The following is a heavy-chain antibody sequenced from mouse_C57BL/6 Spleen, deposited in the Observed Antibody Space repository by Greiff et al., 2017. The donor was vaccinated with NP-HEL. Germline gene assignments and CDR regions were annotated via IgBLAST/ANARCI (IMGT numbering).Heavy chain of an antibody. V-gene: IGHV1-53*01. CDR2: INPSNGGT. J-gene: IGHJ4*01. CDR3: ARTDYDGGMDY. D-gene: IGHD2-4*01. CDR1: GYTFTSYW. Sequence: QVQLKQPGTELVKPGASVRLSCKASGYTFTSYWMHWVKQRPGQGLEWIGNINPSNGGTNYNEKFKSKATLTVDKSSSTAYMQLSILTSEDSAVYYCARTDYDGGMDYWGQGTSVTVSS.